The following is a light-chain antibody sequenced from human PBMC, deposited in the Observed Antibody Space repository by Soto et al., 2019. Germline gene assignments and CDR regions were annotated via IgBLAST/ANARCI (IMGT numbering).Light chain of an antibody. J-gene: IGKJ1*01. Sequence: DIQMTQSPSTLSASVGDRVTITCRASQNIGNWLAWYQQKPGKTPDLLIYDASSLESGVPLRFSGSGSGTEFTLPLSSLQTDDSATYYCQQYNDEPWTFGQGTKVEIK. CDR2: DAS. CDR3: QQYNDEPWT. V-gene: IGKV1-5*01. CDR1: QNIGNW.